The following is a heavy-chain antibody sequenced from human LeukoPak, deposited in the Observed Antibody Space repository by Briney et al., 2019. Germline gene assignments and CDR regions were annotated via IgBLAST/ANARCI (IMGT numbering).Heavy chain of an antibody. J-gene: IGHJ3*01. CDR2: INQVGSEK. D-gene: IGHD7-27*01. CDR1: GFTYSRFW. V-gene: IGHV3-7*05. Sequence: GGSLRLSCVASGFTYSRFWMSGVRQAPGKGLEELVNINQVGSEKKYVDSVKGRFTISRDNAENSLDLQMNSLRAEDTALYYCARDNWGTPNGVDGFDVWGQGTMVTVS. CDR3: ARDNWGTPNGVDGFDV.